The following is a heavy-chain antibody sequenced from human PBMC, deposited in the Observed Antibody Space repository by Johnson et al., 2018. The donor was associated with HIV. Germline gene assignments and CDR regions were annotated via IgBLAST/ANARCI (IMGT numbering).Heavy chain of an antibody. CDR1: GFTFSSYA. J-gene: IGHJ3*02. D-gene: IGHD6-13*01. CDR2: ISYDGSNK. V-gene: IGHV3-30*14. CDR3: ARGAAGAFDI. Sequence: QLVESGGGVVQPGRSLRLSCAASGFTFSSYAMHWVRQAPGKGLEWVAVISYDGSNKYYVDSVKGRFTISRDNSKNTLYLQMNSLRAEDTAVYYCARGAAGAFDIWGQGTMVTVSS.